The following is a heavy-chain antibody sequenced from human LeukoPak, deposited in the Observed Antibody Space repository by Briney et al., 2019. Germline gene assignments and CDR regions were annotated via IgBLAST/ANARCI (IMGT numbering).Heavy chain of an antibody. CDR2: ISWNSGSI. CDR1: GFTFDDYA. CDR3: AKGLGRNSWYSFDY. D-gene: IGHD6-13*01. J-gene: IGHJ4*02. Sequence: GRSLRLSSAASGFTFDDYAMHWVRQAPGKGLEWVSGISWNSGSIGYADSVKGRLTISSDNAKNSLYLQMNSLRAEDMALYYCAKGLGRNSWYSFDYWGQGTLVTVSS. V-gene: IGHV3-9*03.